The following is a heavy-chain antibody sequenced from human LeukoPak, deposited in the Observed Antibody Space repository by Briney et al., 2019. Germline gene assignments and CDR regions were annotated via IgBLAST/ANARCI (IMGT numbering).Heavy chain of an antibody. J-gene: IGHJ5*02. CDR3: ARDGCSSPSSYRGWFDP. CDR2: ISSSSSYI. Sequence: PGGSLRLSCAASGFTFSSYSMNWVRQAPGKGLEWVSSISSSSSYIYYADSVKGRFTISRDNAKNSLYLQMNSLRAEDTAVYYCARDGCSSPSSYRGWFDPWGQGTLVTVSS. D-gene: IGHD2-2*01. CDR1: GFTFSSYS. V-gene: IGHV3-21*01.